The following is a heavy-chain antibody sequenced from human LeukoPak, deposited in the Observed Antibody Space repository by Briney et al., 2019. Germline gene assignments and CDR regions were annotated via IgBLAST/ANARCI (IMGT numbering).Heavy chain of an antibody. CDR2: MNPNSGNT. J-gene: IGHJ4*02. Sequence: ASVKVSCKASGYTFTSYDINWVRQATGQGLEWMGWMNPNSGNTGYAQKFQGRVTMTRHTSISTAYMELSSLRSEDTAVYYCARGGGYSGYDSSTFDYWGRGTLVTVSS. CDR1: GYTFTSYD. D-gene: IGHD5-12*01. V-gene: IGHV1-8*01. CDR3: ARGGGYSGYDSSTFDY.